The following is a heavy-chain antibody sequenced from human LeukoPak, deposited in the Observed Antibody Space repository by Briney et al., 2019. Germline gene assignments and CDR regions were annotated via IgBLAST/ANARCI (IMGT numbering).Heavy chain of an antibody. J-gene: IGHJ5*02. CDR2: IYYSGST. CDR1: GGSISSGGYY. CDR3: ARWGYCSGGSCYSWFDP. V-gene: IGHV4-31*11. Sequence: PSETLSLTCAVSGGSISSGGYYWSWIRQHPGKGLEWIGYIYYSGSTYYNPSLKSRVTISVDTSKNQFSLKLSSVTAADTAVYYCARWGYCSGGSCYSWFDPWGQGTLVTVSS. D-gene: IGHD2-15*01.